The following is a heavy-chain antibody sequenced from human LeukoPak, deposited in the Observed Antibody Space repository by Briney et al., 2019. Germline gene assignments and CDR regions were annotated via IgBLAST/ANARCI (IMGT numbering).Heavy chain of an antibody. Sequence: ASVKVSCTASGYTFTSYGISWVRQAPGQGLEWMGWISAYNGNTNYAQKLQGRVTMTTDTSTSTAYVELRSLRSDDTAVYYCASSPPSIYGDYVFDYWGQGTLVTVSS. D-gene: IGHD4-17*01. CDR1: GYTFTSYG. J-gene: IGHJ4*02. CDR2: ISAYNGNT. V-gene: IGHV1-18*01. CDR3: ASSPPSIYGDYVFDY.